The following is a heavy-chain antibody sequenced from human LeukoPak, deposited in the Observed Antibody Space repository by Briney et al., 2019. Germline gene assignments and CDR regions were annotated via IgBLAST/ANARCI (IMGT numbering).Heavy chain of an antibody. Sequence: ASVTVSCKASGYTFTGYYMHWVRQAPGQGLEWMGWINPNSGGTNYAQKFQGRVTMTRDTSISTAYMELSRLRSDDTAVYYCAKIVVVPAGLGGWFDPWGQGTLVTVSS. J-gene: IGHJ5*02. CDR2: INPNSGGT. D-gene: IGHD2-2*01. CDR3: AKIVVVPAGLGGWFDP. CDR1: GYTFTGYY. V-gene: IGHV1-2*02.